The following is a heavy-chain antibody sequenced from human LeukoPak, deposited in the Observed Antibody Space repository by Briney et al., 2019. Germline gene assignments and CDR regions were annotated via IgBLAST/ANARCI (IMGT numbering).Heavy chain of an antibody. CDR2: IDRDSAT. Sequence: PGGSLRLSCAASGFTVSSSYMNWVRQAPGKGLEWVSVIDRDSATHYADSVKGRFTISRGNSKNTLYLQMNSLTAEDTAVYYCAREMTTITRYFHYWGQGTLVTVSS. CDR1: GFTVSSSY. V-gene: IGHV3-53*01. D-gene: IGHD5-24*01. CDR3: AREMTTITRYFHY. J-gene: IGHJ4*02.